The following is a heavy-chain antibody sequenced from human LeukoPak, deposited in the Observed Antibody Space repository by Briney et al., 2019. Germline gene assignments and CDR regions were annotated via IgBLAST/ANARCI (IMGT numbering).Heavy chain of an antibody. D-gene: IGHD1-14*01. CDR1: CGSIGDNY. CDR2: ISSSGSI. Sequence: SETLSLTCTVSCGSIGDNYWSWIRQSPERGLEWIGYISSSGSIAYTPSLRSRVTMSLDASKNHLSLNLRSVSAADTAIYYCAGYDHTNYLAYWGQGTLVTVSS. V-gene: IGHV4-59*13. J-gene: IGHJ4*02. CDR3: AGYDHTNYLAY.